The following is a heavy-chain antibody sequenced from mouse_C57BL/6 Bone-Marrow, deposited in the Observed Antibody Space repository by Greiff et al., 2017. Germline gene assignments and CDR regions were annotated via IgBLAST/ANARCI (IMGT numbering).Heavy chain of an antibody. CDR3: ARRGDYYGNYAMDY. J-gene: IGHJ4*01. V-gene: IGHV1-52*01. Sequence: VQLQQSGAELVRPGSSVKLSCKASGYTFTSYWMHWVKQRPIQGLEWIGNIDPSDSETHYNQKFKDKATLTVDKSSSTAYMQLSSLTSEDSAVYYCARRGDYYGNYAMDYWGQGTSVTVSS. CDR2: IDPSDSET. CDR1: GYTFTSYW. D-gene: IGHD1-1*01.